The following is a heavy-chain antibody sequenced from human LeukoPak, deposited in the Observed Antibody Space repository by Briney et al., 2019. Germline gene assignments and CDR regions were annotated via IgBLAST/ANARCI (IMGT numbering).Heavy chain of an antibody. V-gene: IGHV4-39*01. CDR1: GGSISSSSYY. J-gene: IGHJ4*02. Sequence: SETLSLTCTVSGGSISSSSYYWGWIRQPPGKGLEWIGSIYYSGSTYYNPSLKSRVTISVDTSKNQFSLKLTSLTAADTAVYYCARQNGFGEFYYFDYWGQGTLVTVSS. D-gene: IGHD3-10*01. CDR2: IYYSGST. CDR3: ARQNGFGEFYYFDY.